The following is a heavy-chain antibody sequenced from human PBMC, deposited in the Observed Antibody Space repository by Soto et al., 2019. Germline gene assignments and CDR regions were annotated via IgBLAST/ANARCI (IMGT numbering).Heavy chain of an antibody. J-gene: IGHJ4*02. Sequence: QVQLQQWGAGLLKPSETLSLTCAVYGGSFSGYYWSWIRQPPGKGLEWIGEINHSGSTNYNPSLKSRVTISVDTSKNQFSLKLSSVTAADPAVYYCARRLSALVAFDYWGQGTLVTVSS. CDR3: ARRLSALVAFDY. D-gene: IGHD5-18*01. CDR2: INHSGST. CDR1: GGSFSGYY. V-gene: IGHV4-34*01.